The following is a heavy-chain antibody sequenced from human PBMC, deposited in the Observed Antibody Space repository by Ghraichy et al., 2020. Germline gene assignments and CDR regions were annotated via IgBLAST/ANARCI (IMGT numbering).Heavy chain of an antibody. J-gene: IGHJ4*02. CDR1: GFTFDDYA. CDR2: ISWNSGTG. D-gene: IGHD3-10*01. CDR3: ATRRSGTAPFDY. Sequence: GGSLRLSCAASGFTFDDYAMHWVRQAPGKGLEWVSGISWNSGTGVYVDSVKGRFTISRDNARNSLYLQMNSLRAEDTALYYCATRRSGTAPFDYWGQGTLVTVSS. V-gene: IGHV3-9*01.